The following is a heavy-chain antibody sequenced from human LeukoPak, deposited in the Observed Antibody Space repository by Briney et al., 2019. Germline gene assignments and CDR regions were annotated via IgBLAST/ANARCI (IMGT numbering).Heavy chain of an antibody. Sequence: GESLKISCKGSGYSFTSYWIGWVRQVPGKGLEWMGIIYPGDSDTRYSPSFQGQVTISADKSISTAYLQWSSLKASDTAMYYCARHAVYHYDGSGYYFNTPNFDYWGQGTLVTVSS. CDR1: GYSFTSYW. V-gene: IGHV5-51*01. CDR2: IYPGDSDT. D-gene: IGHD3-22*01. CDR3: ARHAVYHYDGSGYYFNTPNFDY. J-gene: IGHJ4*02.